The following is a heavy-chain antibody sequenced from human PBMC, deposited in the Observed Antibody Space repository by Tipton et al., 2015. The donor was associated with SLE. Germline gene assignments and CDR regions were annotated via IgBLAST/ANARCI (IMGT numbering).Heavy chain of an antibody. Sequence: TLSLTCAVYGGSFSGYYWSWIRQPPGKGLEWIGEINHSGSTNYNPSLKSRLTISVDTSKNQFSLKLSSVTAADTAVYYCARATTSLAVDIWGQGTMVTVSS. CDR1: GGSFSGYY. D-gene: IGHD1-1*01. CDR2: INHSGST. J-gene: IGHJ3*02. V-gene: IGHV4-34*01. CDR3: ARATTSLAVDI.